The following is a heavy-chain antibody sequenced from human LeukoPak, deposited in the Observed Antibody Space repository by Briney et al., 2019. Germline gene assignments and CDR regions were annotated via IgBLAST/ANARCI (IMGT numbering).Heavy chain of an antibody. V-gene: IGHV4-61*02. Sequence: SQTLSLTXTVSGGSISSGSYYWSWIRQPAGKGLEWIGRIYTSGSTNYNPSLKSRVTISVDTSKNQFSLKLSSVTAADTAVYYCACSGPVYFYYYMDVWGKGTTVTVSS. D-gene: IGHD3-9*01. CDR1: GGSISSGSYY. CDR2: IYTSGST. CDR3: ACSGPVYFYYYMDV. J-gene: IGHJ6*03.